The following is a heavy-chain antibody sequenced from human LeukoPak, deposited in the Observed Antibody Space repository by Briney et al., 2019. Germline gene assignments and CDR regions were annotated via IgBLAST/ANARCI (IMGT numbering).Heavy chain of an antibody. V-gene: IGHV1-8*03. CDR1: GYTFTSYD. CDR3: AGGGPRDAFDI. Sequence: GASVKVSCKASGYTFTSYDINWVRQATGQGLEWMGWVNPNSGNTGYAQKFQGRVTITRNTSISTAYMELSSLRSEDTAVYYCAGGGPRDAFDIWGQGTMVTVSS. J-gene: IGHJ3*02. CDR2: VNPNSGNT.